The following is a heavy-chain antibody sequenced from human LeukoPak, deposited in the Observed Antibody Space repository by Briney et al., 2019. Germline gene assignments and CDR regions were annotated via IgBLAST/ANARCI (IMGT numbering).Heavy chain of an antibody. CDR2: IGDSGGTT. CDR3: AKYRYCTTTSCPGVFDY. V-gene: IGHV3-23*01. Sequence: GGSLRLSCAASGFTFTTYAMSWVRQAPGKGLEWVSAIGDSGGTTYYADSVKGHFIISRDNSRNTLYLQMNSLRAEDTAMYYCAKYRYCTTTSCPGVFDYWGRGTLVTVSS. CDR1: GFTFTTYA. D-gene: IGHD2-2*01. J-gene: IGHJ4*02.